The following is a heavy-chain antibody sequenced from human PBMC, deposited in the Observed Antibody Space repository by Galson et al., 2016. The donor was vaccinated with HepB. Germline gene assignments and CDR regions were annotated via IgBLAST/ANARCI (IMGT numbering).Heavy chain of an antibody. CDR2: IWYDGSKK. J-gene: IGHJ4*02. D-gene: IGHD2-21*02. CDR3: ARQRLRYFSYLDS. Sequence: SLRLSCAASGFTFDSYGMHWVRQSPGKGLECVALIWYDGSKKTYADSVKGRFTISRDDPKNTLYLQMNSLKPEDTAIYYCARQRLRYFSYLDSWGQGALVTVSS. CDR1: GFTFDSYG. V-gene: IGHV3-33*01.